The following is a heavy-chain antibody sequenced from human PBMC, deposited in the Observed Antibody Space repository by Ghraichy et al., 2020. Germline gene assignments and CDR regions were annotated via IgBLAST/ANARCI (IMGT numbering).Heavy chain of an antibody. V-gene: IGHV3-23*01. J-gene: IGHJ4*02. Sequence: GGSLRLSCAASGFTFTSYAMNWFRQAPGKGLEWVSTISGSGASTYYADSVKGRFTISRDNSKNALYLQMNGLRAEETPVYHCAKGGSGYAYSGWGQGTLVTVTS. CDR3: AKGGSGYAYSG. D-gene: IGHD5-12*01. CDR1: GFTFTSYA. CDR2: ISGSGAST.